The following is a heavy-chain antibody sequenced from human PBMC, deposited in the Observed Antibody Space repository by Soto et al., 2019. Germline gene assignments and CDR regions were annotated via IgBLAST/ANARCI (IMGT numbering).Heavy chain of an antibody. J-gene: IGHJ4*02. CDR2: IYYPGST. V-gene: IGHV4-59*01. D-gene: IGHD4-4*01. CDR1: GGSIGSYY. CDR3: ERPLAHSKPYYFYY. Sequence: PSVTLSLTCTLSGGSIGSYYGGWIRKPPRKGREWIGYIYYPGSTNYSPSLKSRGTISVDTSKNQFFLTQSSVTAADTAVYYCERPLAHSKPYYFYYWSQGTLVTVS.